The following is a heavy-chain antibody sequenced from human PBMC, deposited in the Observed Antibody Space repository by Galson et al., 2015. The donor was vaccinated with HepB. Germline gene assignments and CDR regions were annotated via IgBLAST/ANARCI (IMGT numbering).Heavy chain of an antibody. CDR3: SRKIGAPEYDYYGLDV. J-gene: IGHJ6*02. Sequence: SLRLSCAGSEFTFGDYVISWFRQAPGKGLEWLGFIRTKSYGGTTEYAASVKGRVIISRDDSDSVAYLQMNSLDTDDTAVYYCSRKIGAPEYDYYGLDVWGQGTTVTVSS. CDR2: IRTKSYGGTT. V-gene: IGHV3-49*03. CDR1: EFTFGDYV. D-gene: IGHD2/OR15-2a*01.